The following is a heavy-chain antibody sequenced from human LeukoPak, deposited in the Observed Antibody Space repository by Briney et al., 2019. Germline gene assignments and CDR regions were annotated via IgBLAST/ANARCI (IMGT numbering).Heavy chain of an antibody. V-gene: IGHV3-30-3*01. Sequence: GGSLRLSCAASGFTFSSYAIHWVRQAPGKGLEWVAVISYDGSNKYYADSVKGRFTISRDNAKNSLYLQMNSLRAEDTAVYYCARDAPQYSSSLEPGPYFDYWGQGTLVTVSS. CDR1: GFTFSSYA. J-gene: IGHJ4*02. CDR3: ARDAPQYSSSLEPGPYFDY. D-gene: IGHD6-6*01. CDR2: ISYDGSNK.